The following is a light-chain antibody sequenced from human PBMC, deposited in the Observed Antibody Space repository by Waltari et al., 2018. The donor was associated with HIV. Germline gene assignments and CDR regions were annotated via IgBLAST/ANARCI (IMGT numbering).Light chain of an antibody. J-gene: IGKJ4*01. V-gene: IGKV3-20*01. CDR1: QSVTSSF. CDR3: QQYGSSPLT. CDR2: GAS. Sequence: DIVLTQSPGTLSLSPGERATLSCRASQSVTSSFLSWYQQKPGQAPRLLIYGASSRATDIPDRFSGGGSGTDFTLTISRLEPEDFAVYYCQQYGSSPLTFGGGTKVDIK.